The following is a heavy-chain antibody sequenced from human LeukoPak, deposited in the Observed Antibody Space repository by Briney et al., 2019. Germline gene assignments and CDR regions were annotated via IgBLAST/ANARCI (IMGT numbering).Heavy chain of an antibody. V-gene: IGHV1-46*01. D-gene: IGHD5-12*01. CDR3: ARVATMSIGPYYMDV. CDR2: INPSGGST. J-gene: IGHJ6*03. Sequence: ASVKVSCKASGYTFSIYYMHWVRQAPGQGLEWMGIINPSGGSTSYAQKFQGRVTMTRDTSTSTVYMELSSLRSEDTAVYYCARVATMSIGPYYMDVWGKGTTVTVSS. CDR1: GYTFSIYY.